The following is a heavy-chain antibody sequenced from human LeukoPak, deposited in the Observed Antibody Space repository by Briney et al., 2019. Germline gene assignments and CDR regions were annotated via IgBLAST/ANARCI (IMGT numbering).Heavy chain of an antibody. CDR1: GGSISSSSYY. J-gene: IGHJ3*02. CDR2: IYYSGST. D-gene: IGHD2-15*01. V-gene: IGHV4-39*07. CDR3: ARDCSGGSCYGAFDI. Sequence: SETLSLTCTVSGGSISSSSYYWGWIRQPPGKGLEWIGSIYYSGSTYYNPSLKSRITISVDTSENRFSLKLSSVTATDTAVYYCARDCSGGSCYGAFDIWGQGTMVTVSS.